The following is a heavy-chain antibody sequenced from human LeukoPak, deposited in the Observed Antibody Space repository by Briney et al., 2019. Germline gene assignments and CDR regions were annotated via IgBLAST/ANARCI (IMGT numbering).Heavy chain of an antibody. J-gene: IGHJ3*02. V-gene: IGHV4-59*08. CDR2: IYYSGST. D-gene: IGHD3-22*01. CDR3: ASGYDSSGYYRPDAFDI. CDR1: GGSISSYY. Sequence: SETLSLTCTVSGGSISSYYWSWIRQPPGKGLEWIGYIYYSGSTDYNPSLKSRVTISVDTSKNQFSLKLSSVTAADTAVYYCASGYDSSGYYRPDAFDIWGQGTMVTVSS.